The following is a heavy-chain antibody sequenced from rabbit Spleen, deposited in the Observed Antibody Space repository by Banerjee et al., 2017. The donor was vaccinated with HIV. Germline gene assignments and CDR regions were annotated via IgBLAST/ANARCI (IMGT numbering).Heavy chain of an antibody. J-gene: IGHJ6*01. CDR1: GFSFSSSDY. Sequence: QEQLKETGGGLVQPGGSLTLSCKASGFSFSSSDYMCWVRQAPGKGLEWISCIAGSSSGFTYSASGAKGRFTISKTSSTTVTLQMTSLTAADPAHYFCARDSGCRFSSYGMDLWGPGTLVTVS. CDR2: IAGSSSGFT. CDR3: ARDSGCRFSSYGMDL. D-gene: IGHD3-1*01. V-gene: IGHV1S45*01.